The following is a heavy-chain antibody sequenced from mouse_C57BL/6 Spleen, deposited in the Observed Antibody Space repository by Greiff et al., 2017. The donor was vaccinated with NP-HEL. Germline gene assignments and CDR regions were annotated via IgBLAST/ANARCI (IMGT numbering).Heavy chain of an antibody. Sequence: QVQLKQSGPELVKPGASVKISCKASGYAFSSSWMNWVKQRPGKGLEWIGRIYPGDGDTNYNGKFKGKATLTADKSSSTAYMQLSSLTSEDSAVYFCAPYDYAAWCAYWGQGTLVTVSA. CDR1: GYAFSSSW. CDR3: APYDYAAWCAY. CDR2: IYPGDGDT. V-gene: IGHV1-82*01. D-gene: IGHD2-4*01. J-gene: IGHJ3*01.